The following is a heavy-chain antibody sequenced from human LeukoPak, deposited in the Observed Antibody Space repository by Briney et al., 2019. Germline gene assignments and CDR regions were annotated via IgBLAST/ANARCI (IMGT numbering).Heavy chain of an antibody. J-gene: IGHJ5*02. CDR1: GGTFISYA. CDR2: IIPIFGTA. V-gene: IGHV1-69*13. D-gene: IGHD3-10*01. Sequence: ASVKVSCKASGGTFISYAISWVRQAPGQGLEWMGGIIPIFGTANYAQKFQGRVTITADESTSTAYMELSSLRSEDTAVYYCAHNRFGELVWFDPWGQGTLVTVSS. CDR3: AHNRFGELVWFDP.